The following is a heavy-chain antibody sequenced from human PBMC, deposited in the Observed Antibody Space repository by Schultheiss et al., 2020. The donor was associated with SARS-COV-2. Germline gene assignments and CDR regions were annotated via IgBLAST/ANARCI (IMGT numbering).Heavy chain of an antibody. CDR2: INHSGST. D-gene: IGHD5-18*01. CDR3: ARQRYSYGSELDY. Sequence: SETLSLTCTVYGGSFSGYYWSWIRQPPGKGLEWIGEINHSGSTNYNPSLKSRVTISVDTSKNQFSLKLSSVTAADTAVYYCARQRYSYGSELDYWGQGTLVTVSS. CDR1: GGSFSGYY. V-gene: IGHV4-34*01. J-gene: IGHJ4*02.